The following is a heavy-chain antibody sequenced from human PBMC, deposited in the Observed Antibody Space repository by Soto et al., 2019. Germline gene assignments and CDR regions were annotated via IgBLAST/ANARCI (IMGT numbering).Heavy chain of an antibody. CDR3: ARSDGRY. Sequence: TCTVSGGSINSGDYSWTWIRQPPGKGLEWIGYIYHTGTTYYNMSLKSRVTISVDRSKNQFSLKLSSVTAADTAVYYCARSDGRYWGQGTLVTVSS. J-gene: IGHJ4*02. V-gene: IGHV4-30-2*01. CDR1: GGSINSGDYS. CDR2: IYHTGTT.